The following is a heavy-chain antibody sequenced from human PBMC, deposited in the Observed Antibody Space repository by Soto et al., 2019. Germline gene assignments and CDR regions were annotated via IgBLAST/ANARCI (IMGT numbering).Heavy chain of an antibody. CDR3: ARDLLLRKLEPRPYFDY. J-gene: IGHJ4*02. CDR1: GYTFTSYG. Sequence: ASVKVYCKASGYTFTSYGISWVRQAPGQGLEWMGWISAYNGNTNYAQKLQGRVTMTTDTSTSTAYMELRSLRPGDTAVYYCARDLLLRKLEPRPYFDYPDKGTLVTVS. CDR2: ISAYNGNT. V-gene: IGHV1-18*01. D-gene: IGHD3-3*01.